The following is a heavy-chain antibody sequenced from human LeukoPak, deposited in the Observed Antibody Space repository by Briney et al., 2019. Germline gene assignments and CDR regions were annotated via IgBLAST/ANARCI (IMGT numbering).Heavy chain of an antibody. CDR3: ARPRAYSSSLHDAFDI. Sequence: GGSLRLSCAASGFTFSSYAMSWVRQAPGKGLEWVSAISGSGGSTYYADSVKGRFTISRDNSKNTLYLQMNSLRAEDTAVYYCARPRAYSSSLHDAFDIWGQGTMVTVSS. CDR2: ISGSGGST. CDR1: GFTFSSYA. D-gene: IGHD6-6*01. V-gene: IGHV3-23*01. J-gene: IGHJ3*02.